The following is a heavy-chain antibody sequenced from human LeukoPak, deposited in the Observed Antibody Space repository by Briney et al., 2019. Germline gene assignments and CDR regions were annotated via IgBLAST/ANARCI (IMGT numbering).Heavy chain of an antibody. J-gene: IGHJ6*02. Sequence: ASVKVSCKASGYTFTNYYMHWVRQAPGQGLEWMGIINLSGGSTSYAQRFQGRVTMTRDTSTSTVYMELSSLRSEDTAVYYCATWGSSSSPLPTMDVWGQGTTVTVSS. D-gene: IGHD6-13*01. V-gene: IGHV1-46*01. CDR1: GYTFTNYY. CDR2: INLSGGST. CDR3: ATWGSSSSPLPTMDV.